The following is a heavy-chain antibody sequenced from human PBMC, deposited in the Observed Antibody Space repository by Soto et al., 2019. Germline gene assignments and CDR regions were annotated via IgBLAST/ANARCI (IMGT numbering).Heavy chain of an antibody. D-gene: IGHD2-2*02. CDR2: ISGSGGST. CDR1: GFTFSSYA. Sequence: GGSLRLSCAASGFTFSSYAMSWVRQAPGKGLEWVSAISGSGGSTYYADSVKGRFTISRDNSKNTLYLQMNSLRAEDTAVYYYAKGSDIVVVLAAILYDYWGQGTLVTVSS. V-gene: IGHV3-23*01. CDR3: AKGSDIVVVLAAILYDY. J-gene: IGHJ4*02.